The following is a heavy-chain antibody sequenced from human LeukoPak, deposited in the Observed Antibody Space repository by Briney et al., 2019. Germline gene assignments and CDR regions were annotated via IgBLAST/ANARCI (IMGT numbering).Heavy chain of an antibody. CDR2: IYHSGST. CDR1: GGSISSGGYS. D-gene: IGHD6-13*01. V-gene: IGHV4-30-2*01. CDR3: ARGTGPGTLDY. J-gene: IGHJ4*02. Sequence: SETLSLTCAVSGGSISSGGYSWSWIRQPPGTGLEWIGYIYHSGSTYYNPSLKSRVTISVDRSKNQFSLKLSSVTAADTAVYYCARGTGPGTLDYWGKGTVVTVS.